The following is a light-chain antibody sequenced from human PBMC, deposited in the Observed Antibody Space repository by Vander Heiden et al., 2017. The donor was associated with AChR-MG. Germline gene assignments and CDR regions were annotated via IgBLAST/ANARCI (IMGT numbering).Light chain of an antibody. CDR1: QNISRH. V-gene: IGKV1-39*01. CDR3: QQTYSVPWT. Sequence: DIQMTQSPSSLSASVGDRVTITCRTSQNISRHLNWYQHKSGKAPNLLIYAASTLQRGVPSGFSGSGSGTDFTLTIRSLRTEHFATYFCQQTYSVPWTFGQGTKVDI. J-gene: IGKJ1*01. CDR2: AAS.